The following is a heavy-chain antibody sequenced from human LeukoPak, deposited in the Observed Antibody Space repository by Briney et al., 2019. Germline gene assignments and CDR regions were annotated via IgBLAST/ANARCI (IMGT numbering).Heavy chain of an antibody. V-gene: IGHV4-30-4*02. CDR3: AREGWRYYGSGSYYKPYYFDY. Sequence: SETLSLTCTVSGGSITSDENSWSWIHQPPGKGLEWLGYIFYSGSAYSNPSLKSRVTISVDTSKNQFSLKLSSVTAADTAVYYCAREGWRYYGSGSYYKPYYFDYWGQGTLVTVSS. CDR2: IFYSGSA. CDR1: GGSITSDENS. D-gene: IGHD3-10*01. J-gene: IGHJ4*02.